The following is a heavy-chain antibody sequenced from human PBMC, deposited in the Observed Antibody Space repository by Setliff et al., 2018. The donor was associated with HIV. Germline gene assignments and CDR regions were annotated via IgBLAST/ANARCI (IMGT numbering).Heavy chain of an antibody. J-gene: IGHJ4*02. V-gene: IGHV4-38-2*01. CDR3: ARVPHRVVGTTTLLYHFDY. CDR1: GYSISSGYY. Sequence: PSETLSLTCAVSGYSISSGYYWAWIRQSPGKGLDWIGSIHHSGTTYYNPSLKSRVTISVDTTTIQVSLQVNSVTAVDTAVYYCARVPHRVVGTTTLLYHFDYWGLGTLVTVSS. D-gene: IGHD1-26*01. CDR2: IHHSGTT.